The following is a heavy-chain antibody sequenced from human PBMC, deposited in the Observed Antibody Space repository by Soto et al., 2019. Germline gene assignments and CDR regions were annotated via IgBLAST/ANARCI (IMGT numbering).Heavy chain of an antibody. D-gene: IGHD3-10*01. V-gene: IGHV6-1*01. J-gene: IGHJ5*02. CDR2: TYYRSKWYN. CDR3: ARDPYGSGSSPEDNWFDP. Sequence: PSQTLSLTCVISGDSVSCNIAAWNCISQSPSRFLEWLGRTYYRSKWYNDYAVSVKSRITINPDTSKNQFSLQLNSVTPEDTAAYYCARDPYGSGSSPEDNWFDPWGQGTLVTVSS. CDR1: GDSVSCNIAA.